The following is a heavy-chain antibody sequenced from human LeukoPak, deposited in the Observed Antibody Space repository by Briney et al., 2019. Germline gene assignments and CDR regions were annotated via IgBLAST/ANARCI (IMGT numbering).Heavy chain of an antibody. Sequence: GGSLRLSCAASGFTFSSYWMHWVRQAPGKGLVWVSRINSDGSSTSYADSMKGRFTISRDNAKNSLYLQMNSLRAEDTALYYCANGAPRYYYDSSGYYSTGYWGQGTLVTVSS. D-gene: IGHD3-22*01. CDR2: INSDGSST. J-gene: IGHJ4*02. CDR1: GFTFSSYW. V-gene: IGHV3-74*01. CDR3: ANGAPRYYYDSSGYYSTGY.